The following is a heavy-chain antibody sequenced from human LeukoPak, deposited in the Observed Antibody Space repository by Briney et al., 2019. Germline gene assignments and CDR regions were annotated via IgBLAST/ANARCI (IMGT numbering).Heavy chain of an antibody. Sequence: GGSLRLSCAACGYTLSSYSMNWVRQATGKGLDWVSYISSGSSTIYYADSVKCRFTISRDNAKNSVYLQMSSLRDEDTAVYYCGRTDGMDVWGQGTTVTVSS. CDR1: GYTLSSYS. CDR3: GRTDGMDV. J-gene: IGHJ6*02. V-gene: IGHV3-48*02. CDR2: ISSGSSTI.